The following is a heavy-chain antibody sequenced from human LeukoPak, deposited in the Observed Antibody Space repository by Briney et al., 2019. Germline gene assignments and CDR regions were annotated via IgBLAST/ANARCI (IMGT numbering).Heavy chain of an antibody. V-gene: IGHV4-34*01. CDR1: GGSSSGYY. CDR2: INHSGST. D-gene: IGHD3-10*01. J-gene: IGHJ6*02. Sequence: PSETLSLTCAVYGGSSSGYYWSWIRQPPGKGLEWIGEINHSGSTNYNPSLKSRVTISVDTSKNQFSLKLSSVTAADTAVYYCARGRRKYYYGSGRSSHYYYGMDVWGQGTTVTVSS. CDR3: ARGRRKYYYGSGRSSHYYYGMDV.